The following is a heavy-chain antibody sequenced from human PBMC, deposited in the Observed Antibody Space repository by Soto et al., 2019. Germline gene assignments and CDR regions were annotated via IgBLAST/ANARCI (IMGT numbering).Heavy chain of an antibody. D-gene: IGHD6-13*01. CDR3: ARLSAAAGTYYFDY. CDR1: SGSISSSNW. Sequence: PSETLSLTCAVSSGSISSSNWWSWVRQPPGKGLEWIGEIYHSGSTNYNPSLKSRVTISVDKSKNQFSLKLSSVTAADTAVYYCARLSAAAGTYYFDYWGQGTLVTVSS. V-gene: IGHV4-4*02. J-gene: IGHJ4*02. CDR2: IYHSGST.